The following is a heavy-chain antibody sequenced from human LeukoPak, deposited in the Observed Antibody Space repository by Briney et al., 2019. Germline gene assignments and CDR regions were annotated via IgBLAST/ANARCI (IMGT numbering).Heavy chain of an antibody. V-gene: IGHV3-33*08. Sequence: PGGSLRLSCEASGSGFTFGNFAFSWVRQAPGKGLEWLAVIWYDGSKKYYADSVKGRFTISRDNSKNTSSLQMNSLRTEDTAVYYCARAPIYYSSYKYYYGMDVWGQGTTVTVSS. D-gene: IGHD6-13*01. CDR1: GSGFTFGNFA. CDR2: IWYDGSKK. J-gene: IGHJ6*02. CDR3: ARAPIYYSSYKYYYGMDV.